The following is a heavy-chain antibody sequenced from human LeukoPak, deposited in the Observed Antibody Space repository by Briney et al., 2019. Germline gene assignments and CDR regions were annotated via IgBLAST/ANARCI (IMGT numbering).Heavy chain of an antibody. J-gene: IGHJ5*02. Sequence: GESLKISCKGSRYSFTSYFIGWVRQMPGKGLEWMGIIYPGDSDTRYSPSFQGQVTISADKSISTAYLQWSSLKASDTAMYYCARLSGTYDSLTDYYYNWFDPWGQGTLVTVSS. V-gene: IGHV5-51*01. CDR2: IYPGDSDT. CDR1: RYSFTSYF. D-gene: IGHD3-9*01. CDR3: ARLSGTYDSLTDYYYNWFDP.